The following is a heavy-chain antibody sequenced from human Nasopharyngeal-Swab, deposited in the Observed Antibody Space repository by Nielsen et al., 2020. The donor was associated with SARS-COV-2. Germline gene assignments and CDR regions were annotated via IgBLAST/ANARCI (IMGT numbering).Heavy chain of an antibody. Sequence: SKTLSLTCSVSNVSITSSGYYWGWIRQPPGKGLEWIASVYYTGFTYYNPSLTSRITMSVDTSMNQFSLKLRSVTAADTAVYFCARELADTFDVWGQGIRVTVSS. CDR2: VYYTGFT. V-gene: IGHV4-39*02. CDR3: ARELADTFDV. CDR1: NVSITSSGYY. J-gene: IGHJ3*01.